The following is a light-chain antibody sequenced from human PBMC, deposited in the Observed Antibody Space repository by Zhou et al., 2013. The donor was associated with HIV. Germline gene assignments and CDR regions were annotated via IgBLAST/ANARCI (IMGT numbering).Light chain of an antibody. CDR1: QSISSW. J-gene: IGKJ2*01. V-gene: IGKV1-5*03. CDR2: KAS. CDR3: QQCNIYPYT. Sequence: DIQMTQSPSTLSASVGDRVTITCRASQSISSWLAWYQQKPGKAPKLLIYKASSLESGVPSRFSGGGSETEFTLTISSLQPNDFATYYCQQCNIYPYTFGQGTKLEIK.